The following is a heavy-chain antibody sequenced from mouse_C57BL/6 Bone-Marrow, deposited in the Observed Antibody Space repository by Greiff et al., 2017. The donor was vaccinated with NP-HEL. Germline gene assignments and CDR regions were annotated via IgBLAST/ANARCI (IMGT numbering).Heavy chain of an antibody. V-gene: IGHV14-4*01. CDR1: GFNIKDDY. CDR2: IDPENGDT. J-gene: IGHJ2*01. Sequence: EVHLVESGAELVRPGASVKLSCTASGFNIKDDYMHWVKQRPEQGLEWIGWIDPENGDTEYASKFQGKATITADTSSNTAYLQLSSLTSEDTAVYYCTTGGYYYGSSSYYFDYWGQGTTLTVSS. CDR3: TTGGYYYGSSSYYFDY. D-gene: IGHD1-1*01.